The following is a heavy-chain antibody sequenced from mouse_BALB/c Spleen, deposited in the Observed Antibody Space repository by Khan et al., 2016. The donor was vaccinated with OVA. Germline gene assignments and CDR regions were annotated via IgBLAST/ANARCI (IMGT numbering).Heavy chain of an antibody. D-gene: IGHD2-10*01. CDR2: IFPYNADT. V-gene: IGHV1S29*02. J-gene: IGHJ2*01. CDR3: ARERAYYGNYFDD. CDR1: GYTFTDYN. Sequence: VQLQQSGPELVKPGASVKISCKASGYTFTDYNIHWVKQSHGKSLEWVGSIFPYNADTGYNQKFKNKASLTVDTSSTSYIERRSLKSEDSAVYFCARERAYYGNYFDDWGQGTTLTVSS.